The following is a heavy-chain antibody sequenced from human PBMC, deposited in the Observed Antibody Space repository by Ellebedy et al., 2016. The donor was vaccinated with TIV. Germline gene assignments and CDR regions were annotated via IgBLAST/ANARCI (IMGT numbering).Heavy chain of an antibody. V-gene: IGHV3-48*01. CDR2: ISSRSDTI. J-gene: IGHJ5*02. Sequence: GESLKISCVASGFSFSDSSMNWFRQAPGTGLEWLAYISSRSDTIHYADSVDGRFTISRDNAKNSLYLQMSSLRGEDTGIYYCARDVAGGWGDPWGQGSPVTVSS. CDR1: GFSFSDSS. CDR3: ARDVAGGWGDP. D-gene: IGHD2-8*02.